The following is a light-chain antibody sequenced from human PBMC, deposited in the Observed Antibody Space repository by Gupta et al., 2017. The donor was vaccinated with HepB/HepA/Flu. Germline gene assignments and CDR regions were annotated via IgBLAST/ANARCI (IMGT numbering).Light chain of an antibody. J-gene: IGLJ1*01. CDR3: TSYTSSITYV. Sequence: QSALTQPASVSGSPGQSIPIPCTGTNSDVGGYNYVSWYQQHPGKAPKLMIYNVSDRPSGVSNRFSGSKSGNTASLTISGLQAEDEADYYCTSYTSSITYVFGTGTRVTVL. CDR2: NVS. CDR1: NSDVGGYNY. V-gene: IGLV2-14*03.